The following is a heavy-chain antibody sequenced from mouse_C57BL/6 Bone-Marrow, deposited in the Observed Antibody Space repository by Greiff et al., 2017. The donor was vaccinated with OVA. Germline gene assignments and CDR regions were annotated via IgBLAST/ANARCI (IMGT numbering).Heavy chain of an antibody. J-gene: IGHJ3*01. Sequence: QVQLQQSGAELVRPGTSVKLSCKASGYTFTSYWMHWVKQRPGQGLEWIGVIDPSDSYTNYNQKFKGKATLTVDTSSSTAYMQLSSLTSEDSAVYYCARNYYDYDGFADWGQGTLVTVSA. V-gene: IGHV1-59*01. CDR1: GYTFTSYW. CDR2: IDPSDSYT. D-gene: IGHD2-4*01. CDR3: ARNYYDYDGFAD.